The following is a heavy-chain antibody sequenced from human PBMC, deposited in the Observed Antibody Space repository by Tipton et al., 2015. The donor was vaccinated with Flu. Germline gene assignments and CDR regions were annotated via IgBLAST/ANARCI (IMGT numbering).Heavy chain of an antibody. Sequence: LRLSCTVSGDYITSYYWSWIRQPAGKGLEWIGRIYTGGSTNYNPSLKSRVTMSVDTSKSQLSLNLTSVTAADTAVYYCARDSRFSFGYDYYYGMDVWGQGTTVTVSS. J-gene: IGHJ6*02. D-gene: IGHD5-18*01. CDR3: ARDSRFSFGYDYYYGMDV. V-gene: IGHV4-4*07. CDR1: GDYITSYY. CDR2: IYTGGST.